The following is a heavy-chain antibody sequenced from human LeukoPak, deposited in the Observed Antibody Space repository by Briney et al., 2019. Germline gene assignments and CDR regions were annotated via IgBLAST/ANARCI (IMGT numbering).Heavy chain of an antibody. CDR2: ISGSGGST. CDR1: GFTFSSYA. J-gene: IGHJ4*02. V-gene: IGHV3-23*01. CDR3: AKDRMNYYDSSGYSLELDY. D-gene: IGHD3-22*01. Sequence: GGSLSLSCAASGFTFSSYAMSWVRQAPGKGLEWVSAISGSGGSTHYADSVKGRFTISRDNSKNTLYLQMNSLRAEDTAVYYCAKDRMNYYDSSGYSLELDYWGQGTLVTVSS.